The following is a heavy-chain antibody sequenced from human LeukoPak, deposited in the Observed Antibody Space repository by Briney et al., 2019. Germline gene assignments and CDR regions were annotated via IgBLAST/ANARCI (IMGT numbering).Heavy chain of an antibody. CDR1: GYTFTSYD. CDR2: MNPNSGNT. Sequence: ALVKVSCKASGYTFTSYDINWVRQATGQGLEWMGWMNPNSGNTGYAQKFQGRVTMTRNTSISTAYMELSSLRSEDTAVYYCARGSPHMGTGPREWSQGTLVTVSS. D-gene: IGHD3/OR15-3a*01. V-gene: IGHV1-8*01. CDR3: ARGSPHMGTGPRE. J-gene: IGHJ4*02.